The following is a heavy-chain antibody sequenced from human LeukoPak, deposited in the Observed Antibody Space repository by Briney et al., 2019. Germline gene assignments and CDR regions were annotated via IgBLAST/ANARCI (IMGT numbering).Heavy chain of an antibody. D-gene: IGHD2-2*01. CDR3: ARQKLYVPAARRDAFDI. CDR1: GVSIRSSVPITSSMLY. Sequence: PSEALSLTCTVSGVSIRSSVPITSSMLYWAWVRQPPGKGLEWIGDISYGGGTYYNPSLRSRVTISEDTSKNQFSLKLSSVTAADTAVYYCARQKLYVPAARRDAFDIWGQGTMVTVSS. CDR2: ISYGGGT. V-gene: IGHV4-39*01. J-gene: IGHJ3*02.